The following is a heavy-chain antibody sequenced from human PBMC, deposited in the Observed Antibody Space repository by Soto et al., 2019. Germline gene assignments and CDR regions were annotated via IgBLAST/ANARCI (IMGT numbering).Heavy chain of an antibody. CDR3: AREWGLLPYYVMNV. J-gene: IGHJ6*02. CDR1: GDSVTSGSYY. V-gene: IGHV4-61*03. CDR2: ISYTGRT. D-gene: IGHD7-27*01. Sequence: SETLSLTXIVSGDSVTSGSYYWTWLRQPPGKGLEWIGYISYTGRTKYNPSLQSRVTISVDTSKNDFSLNLSSVTAADTAVYFCAREWGLLPYYVMNVWGHGTAVIVS.